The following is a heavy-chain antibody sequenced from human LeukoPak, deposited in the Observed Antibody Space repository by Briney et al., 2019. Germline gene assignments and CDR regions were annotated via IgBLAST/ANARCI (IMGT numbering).Heavy chain of an antibody. V-gene: IGHV3-7*04. CDR2: INQDATEK. Sequence: PGGSLRLSCAASGFTFSHYWMSGVRQAPGKGLEWMAIINQDATEKHYADSVKGRFTISRDNTKYSLYLQMNSLRAEDTAVYYCAGGALDYWGQGTLVAVSS. J-gene: IGHJ4*02. CDR3: AGGALDY. CDR1: GFTFSHYW.